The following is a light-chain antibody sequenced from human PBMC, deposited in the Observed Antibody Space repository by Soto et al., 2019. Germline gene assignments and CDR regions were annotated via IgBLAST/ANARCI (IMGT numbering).Light chain of an antibody. CDR1: QTVSRH. J-gene: IGKJ5*01. Sequence: EIVMTQSPGTLSVSPGERATLSCRASQTVSRHLAWYQQKPGQAPRLLIFGASTRATGIPDRFSGSGYGTDFTLTISSLQSEDFAVYYCQQYNTWPLITFGPGTRLDIK. V-gene: IGKV3-15*01. CDR2: GAS. CDR3: QQYNTWPLIT.